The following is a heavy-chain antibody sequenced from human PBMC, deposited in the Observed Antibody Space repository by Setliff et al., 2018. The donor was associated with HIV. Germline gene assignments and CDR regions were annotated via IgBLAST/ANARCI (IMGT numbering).Heavy chain of an antibody. D-gene: IGHD1-7*01. Sequence: PSETLSLTCTVSGDSILGSNYYWGWIRQAPGKGLEWIGSVYYSTNTYYNPSLRGRVTISVDTSKNQFSLKLSSVTAADTAVYYCARPGVGTVSFDYWGQGTLVTVSS. J-gene: IGHJ4*02. CDR3: ARPGVGTVSFDY. CDR1: GDSILGSNYY. CDR2: VYYSTNT. V-gene: IGHV4-39*07.